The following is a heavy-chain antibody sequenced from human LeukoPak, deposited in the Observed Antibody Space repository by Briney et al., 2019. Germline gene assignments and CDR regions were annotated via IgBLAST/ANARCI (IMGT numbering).Heavy chain of an antibody. D-gene: IGHD4-17*01. CDR2: ISSSGSIT. V-gene: IGHV3-48*03. CDR3: ARVYGDYALDF. CDR1: GFTFSSHE. J-gene: IGHJ4*02. Sequence: QPGGSLRLSCAASGFTFSSHEMNWVRQAPGKGLEWVSYISSSGSITYYADSVKGRFTISRDNAKDSLYLQMNSLRAEDTAVYYCARVYGDYALDFWGQGTLVTVSS.